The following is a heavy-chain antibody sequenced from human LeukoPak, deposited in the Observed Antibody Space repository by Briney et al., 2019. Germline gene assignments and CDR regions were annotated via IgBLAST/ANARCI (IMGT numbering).Heavy chain of an antibody. J-gene: IGHJ4*02. CDR1: GGSISSYY. D-gene: IGHD2-2*01. V-gene: IGHV4-59*01. CDR2: IYYSGST. CDR3: ARENLGYCSSTSCFGFDY. Sequence: SETLSLTCTVSGGSISSYYWSWIRQPPGKGLEWIGYIYYSGSTNYNPSHKSRVTISVDTSKNQFSLKLSSVTAADTAVYYCARENLGYCSSTSCFGFDYWGQGTLVTVSS.